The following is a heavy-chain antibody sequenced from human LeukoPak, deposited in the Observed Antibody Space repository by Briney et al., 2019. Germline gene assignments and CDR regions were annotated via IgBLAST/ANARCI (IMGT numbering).Heavy chain of an antibody. J-gene: IGHJ6*02. CDR3: ARGGGYYGSGSYLDHYYYYGMDV. CDR2: IGTAGDT. D-gene: IGHD3-10*01. CDR1: GFTFSSYD. V-gene: IGHV3-13*01. Sequence: GGSLRLSCAASGFTFSSYDMHWVRQATGKGLEWVSAIGTAGDTYYPGSVKGRFTISRENAKNSLYLQMNSLRAGGTAVYYCARGGGYYGSGSYLDHYYYYGMDVWGQGTTVTVSS.